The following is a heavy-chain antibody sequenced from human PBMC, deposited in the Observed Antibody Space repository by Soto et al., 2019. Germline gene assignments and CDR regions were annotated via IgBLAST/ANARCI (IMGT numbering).Heavy chain of an antibody. J-gene: IGHJ3*02. D-gene: IGHD6-13*01. CDR3: AKDGYSSSWDAFDI. Sequence: GGSLRLSCAASGFTFSSYGMHWVRQAPGKGLEWVAVISYDGSNKYYADSVKGRFTISRDNSKNTLYLQMNSLRAEDTAVYYCAKDGYSSSWDAFDIWGQGTMVTVSS. V-gene: IGHV3-30*18. CDR1: GFTFSSYG. CDR2: ISYDGSNK.